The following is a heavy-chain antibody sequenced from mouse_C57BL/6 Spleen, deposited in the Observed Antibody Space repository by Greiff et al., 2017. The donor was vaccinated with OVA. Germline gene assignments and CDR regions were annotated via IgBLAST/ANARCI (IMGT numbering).Heavy chain of an antibody. Sequence: EVKLMESGGGLVQPGRSLRLSCATSGFTFSDFYMEWVRQAPGKGLEWIAAISNKANDYTSEYSASVKGRFIVSRDTSQSMLYRQMNALRAEDNAIYYCARDADWDGAMDYWGKGTSVTVSS. D-gene: IGHD4-1*01. CDR3: ARDADWDGAMDY. CDR2: ISNKANDYTS. V-gene: IGHV7-1*01. J-gene: IGHJ4*01. CDR1: GFTFSDFY.